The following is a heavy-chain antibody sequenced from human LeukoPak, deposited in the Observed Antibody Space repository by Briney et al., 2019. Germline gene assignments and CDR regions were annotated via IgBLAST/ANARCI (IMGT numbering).Heavy chain of an antibody. CDR2: IDPSDSYT. CDR3: ARQNYYCVSSGSTGGGLDV. V-gene: IGHV5-10-1*01. Sequence: GESLKISCKGSGYSFTSYWISWVRQMPGKGLEWMGRIDPSDSYTNYSPSFQGHVTISADKSISTAYLQWSSLKASDTAMYYCARQNYYCVSSGSTGGGLDVWGQGTTVTVSS. D-gene: IGHD3-22*01. CDR1: GYSFTSYW. J-gene: IGHJ6*02.